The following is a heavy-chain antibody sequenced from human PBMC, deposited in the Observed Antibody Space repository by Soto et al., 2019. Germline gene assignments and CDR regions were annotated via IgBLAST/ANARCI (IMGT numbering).Heavy chain of an antibody. CDR3: PSVKQGSGRYLIGAFDL. V-gene: IGHV3-30-3*01. CDR2: ISYDGSNK. Sequence: PGGSLRLSCAASGFTFSSYAMHWVRQAPGKGLEWVAVISYDGSNKYYADSVKGRFTISRDNSKNTLYLQMNSLRAEDTAVYYCPSVKQGSGRYLIGAFDLWGQGTMVTVSS. CDR1: GFTFSSYA. J-gene: IGHJ3*01. D-gene: IGHD1-26*01.